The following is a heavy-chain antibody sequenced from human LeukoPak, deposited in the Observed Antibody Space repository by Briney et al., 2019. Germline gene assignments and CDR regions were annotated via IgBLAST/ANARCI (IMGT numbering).Heavy chain of an antibody. CDR2: VNNDGSTT. J-gene: IGHJ4*02. CDR3: LAAAGTIG. CDR1: GFTFSSYA. D-gene: IGHD6-13*01. Sequence: GGSLRLSCAASGFTFSSYAMSWVRQAPGKGLVWVSRVNNDGSTTNYADSVKGRFTISRDNTKNTLYLQMNSLRAEDTAVYFCLAAAGTIGWGQGTLVTVSS. V-gene: IGHV3-74*01.